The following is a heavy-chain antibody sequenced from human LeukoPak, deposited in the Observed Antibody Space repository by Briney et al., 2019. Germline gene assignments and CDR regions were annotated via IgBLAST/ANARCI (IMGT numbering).Heavy chain of an antibody. CDR2: IYYSGST. V-gene: IGHV4-39*07. D-gene: IGHD4-17*01. J-gene: IGHJ3*02. CDR3: ARGARGVTTFSAFDI. Sequence: SETLSLTCTVSGGSVSSSSYFWGWIRQPPGKGLEWIGSIYYSGSTYYNPSLKSRVTISVDTSKNQFSLKLGSVTAADTAVYYCARGARGVTTFSAFDIWGQGTMVTVSS. CDR1: GGSVSSSSYF.